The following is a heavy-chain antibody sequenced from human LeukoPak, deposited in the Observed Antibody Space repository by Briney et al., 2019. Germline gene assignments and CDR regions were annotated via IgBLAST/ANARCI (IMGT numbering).Heavy chain of an antibody. CDR3: AKSGYNRFDY. Sequence: GGSLRLSCVVSGFTFSNAWMSWVRQAPGKGLEWVSSFSGSGGSTYYADSVKGRFTISRDNSKNTLYLQMISLRAEDTAVYYCAKSGYNRFDYWGQGTLVTVSS. J-gene: IGHJ4*02. CDR2: FSGSGGST. D-gene: IGHD5-24*01. V-gene: IGHV3-23*01. CDR1: GFTFSNAW.